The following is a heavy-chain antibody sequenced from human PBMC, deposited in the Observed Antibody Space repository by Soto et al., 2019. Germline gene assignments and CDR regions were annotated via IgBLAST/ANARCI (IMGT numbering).Heavy chain of an antibody. V-gene: IGHV2-5*02. Sequence: QITLNESGPTVVRPTETLTLTCRFSGFSLTTNGVGVGWIRQSPGKAPERLAHIYWDDDKRYSASLKSRLTITKDTSKNQVVLTVSYLDPTDTATYYCAHRVLRTVFGLVTTTAIYFDFWGQGTPVAVSS. CDR3: AHRVLRTVFGLVTTTAIYFDF. CDR1: GFSLTTNGVG. D-gene: IGHD3-3*01. CDR2: IYWDDDK. J-gene: IGHJ4*02.